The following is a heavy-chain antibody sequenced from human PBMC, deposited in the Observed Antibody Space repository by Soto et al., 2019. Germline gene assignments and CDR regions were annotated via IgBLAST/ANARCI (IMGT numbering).Heavy chain of an antibody. CDR3: AKPTPAKSIAADYYFDY. V-gene: IGHV3-23*01. D-gene: IGHD6-13*01. Sequence: GGSLRLSCAASGFTFSSYAMSWVRQAPGKGLEWVSAISGSGGSTYYADSVKGRFTISRDNSKNTLYLQMNSLRAEDTAVYYCAKPTPAKSIAADYYFDYWGQGTLVTVSS. CDR1: GFTFSSYA. CDR2: ISGSGGST. J-gene: IGHJ4*02.